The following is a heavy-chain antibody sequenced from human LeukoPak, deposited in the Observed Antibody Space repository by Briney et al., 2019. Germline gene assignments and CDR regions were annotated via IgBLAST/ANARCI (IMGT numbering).Heavy chain of an antibody. V-gene: IGHV3-74*01. CDR1: GFTFSSYW. Sequence: GGSLRLSCAASGFTFSSYWMHWVRHAPGKGLVWVSRISNDGSTTNYADSVKGRFTISRDNAKNTVYLQMNSLRAEDTAVYYCAKERSSSPPFNWFDPWGQGTLVTVSS. CDR2: ISNDGSTT. CDR3: AKERSSSPPFNWFDP. J-gene: IGHJ5*02. D-gene: IGHD6-13*01.